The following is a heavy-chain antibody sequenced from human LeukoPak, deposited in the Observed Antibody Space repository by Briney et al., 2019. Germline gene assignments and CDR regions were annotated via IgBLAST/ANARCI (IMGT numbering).Heavy chain of an antibody. Sequence: GGSLRLSCAASGFTFSSYAMHWVRQAPGKGLEWVAVISYDGSNKYYADSVKGRFTISRDNSKNTLYLQMNSLRADDTAVYYCARDLMGIAYRGAFYYWGQGTLVTVSS. V-gene: IGHV3-30*04. J-gene: IGHJ4*02. CDR1: GFTFSSYA. D-gene: IGHD6-13*01. CDR2: ISYDGSNK. CDR3: ARDLMGIAYRGAFYY.